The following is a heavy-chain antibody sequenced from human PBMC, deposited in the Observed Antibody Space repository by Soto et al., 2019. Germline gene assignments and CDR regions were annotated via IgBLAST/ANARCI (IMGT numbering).Heavy chain of an antibody. Sequence: QVQLVQSGAEVKKPGSSVKVSCKASGGTFSSYTISWVRQAPGQGLEWMGRIIPILGIANYAQKFQGRVTITADKSTSTAYMELSSLRSEDTAVYYCARATTVTTSFAYWGQGTLVTVSS. D-gene: IGHD4-17*01. V-gene: IGHV1-69*02. CDR1: GGTFSSYT. CDR2: IIPILGIA. CDR3: ARATTVTTSFAY. J-gene: IGHJ4*02.